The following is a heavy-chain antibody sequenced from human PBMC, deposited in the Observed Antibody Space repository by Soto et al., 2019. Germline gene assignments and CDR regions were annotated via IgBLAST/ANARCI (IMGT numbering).Heavy chain of an antibody. Sequence: PGGSLRLSCAASGFTFSSYSMNWVRQAPGKGLEWVSSISSSSSYIYYADSVKGRFTISRDNAKNSLYLQMNSLRAEDTAVYYCARDVHIYDFLSGPNNYFDYWGQGTLVTVSS. CDR1: GFTFSSYS. D-gene: IGHD3-3*01. CDR3: ARDVHIYDFLSGPNNYFDY. CDR2: ISSSSSYI. V-gene: IGHV3-21*01. J-gene: IGHJ4*02.